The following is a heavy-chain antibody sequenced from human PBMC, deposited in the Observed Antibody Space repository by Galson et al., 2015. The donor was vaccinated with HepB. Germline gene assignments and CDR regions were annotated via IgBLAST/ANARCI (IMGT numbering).Heavy chain of an antibody. V-gene: IGHV1-69*06. Sequence: SVKVSCKASGGTFSSYAISWVRQAPGQGLEWMGGIIPIFGTANYAQKFQGRVTITADKSTSTAYMELSSLRSEDTAVYYCARVGAVRGVMSRRGWFDPWGQGTLVTVSS. D-gene: IGHD3-10*01. CDR1: GGTFSSYA. CDR2: IIPIFGTA. J-gene: IGHJ5*02. CDR3: ARVGAVRGVMSRRGWFDP.